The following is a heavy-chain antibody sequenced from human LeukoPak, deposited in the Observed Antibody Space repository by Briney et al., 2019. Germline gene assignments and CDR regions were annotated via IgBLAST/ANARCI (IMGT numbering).Heavy chain of an antibody. J-gene: IGHJ2*01. CDR3: ARDTCSSTSCYNGEYWYFDL. D-gene: IGHD2-2*02. CDR2: INPSGGST. Sequence: GASVKVSCKASGYTLTNFYMHWVRQAPGQGLEWMGIINPSGGSTSYAQKFQGRVTMTRDTSTSTVYMELSSLRSEDTAVYYCARDTCSSTSCYNGEYWYFDLWGRGTLVTVSS. V-gene: IGHV1-46*01. CDR1: GYTLTNFY.